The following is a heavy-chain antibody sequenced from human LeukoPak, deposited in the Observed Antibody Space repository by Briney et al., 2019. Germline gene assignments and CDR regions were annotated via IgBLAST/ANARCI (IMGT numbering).Heavy chain of an antibody. CDR3: ARTRGSIGPFDY. D-gene: IGHD2-2*01. J-gene: IGHJ4*02. V-gene: IGHV4-39*07. Sequence: SETLSLTCNVSSGSIGSSSYYWGWVRQPPGKGLEWIGSIYYSGTTYYNPSLKSRVTISVDTSKNQFSLKLSSVTAADTAVYYCARTRGSIGPFDYWGQGTLVTVSS. CDR1: SGSIGSSSYY. CDR2: IYYSGTT.